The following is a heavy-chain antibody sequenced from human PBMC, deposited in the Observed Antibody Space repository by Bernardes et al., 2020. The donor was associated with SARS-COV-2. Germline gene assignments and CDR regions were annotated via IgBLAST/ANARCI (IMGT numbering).Heavy chain of an antibody. CDR2: IYSGGST. Sequence: GGSLRLSCAASGFSVSLNSMSWVRQAPEKGLDWVSLIYSGGSTFYADSVKGRFTISRDNSKNTLFLQMNSLRAEDTAIYYCARSFGFSSSWDHAFDMWGQGTVVTVSS. J-gene: IGHJ3*02. V-gene: IGHV3-53*01. CDR1: GFSVSLNS. D-gene: IGHD6-13*01. CDR3: ARSFGFSSSWDHAFDM.